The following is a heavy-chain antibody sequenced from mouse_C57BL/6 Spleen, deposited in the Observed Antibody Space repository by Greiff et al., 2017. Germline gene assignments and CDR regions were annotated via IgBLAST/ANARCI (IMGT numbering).Heavy chain of an antibody. Sequence: VQLQQPGAELVMPGASVKLSCKASGYTFTSYWMHWVKQRPGQGLEWIGEIDPSDSYTNYNQKFKGKSTLTVDKSSSTAYMQLSSLTSEDSAVYYCASLYYYGSSLYFDVWGTGTTVTVSS. CDR2: IDPSDSYT. CDR1: GYTFTSYW. J-gene: IGHJ1*03. CDR3: ASLYYYGSSLYFDV. V-gene: IGHV1-69*01. D-gene: IGHD1-1*01.